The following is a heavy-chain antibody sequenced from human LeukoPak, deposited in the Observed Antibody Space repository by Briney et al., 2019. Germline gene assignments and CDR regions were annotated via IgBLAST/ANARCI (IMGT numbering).Heavy chain of an antibody. CDR3: ASGPISGYDLDY. J-gene: IGHJ4*02. V-gene: IGHV4-59*01. Sequence: PSETLSLTCTVSGGSISSYYWSWTRQPPGKGLEWIGYIYYSGSTNYNPSLKSRVTISVDTSKNQFSLKLSSVTAADTAVYYCASGPISGYDLDYWGQGTLVTVSS. CDR1: GGSISSYY. D-gene: IGHD5-12*01. CDR2: IYYSGST.